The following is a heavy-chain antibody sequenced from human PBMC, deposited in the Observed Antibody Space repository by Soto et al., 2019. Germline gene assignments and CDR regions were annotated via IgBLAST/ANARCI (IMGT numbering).Heavy chain of an antibody. CDR1: GFTFSSYW. Sequence: GGSLRLSCAASGFTFSSYWMSWVRQAPGKGLEWVANIKQDGSEKYYVDSVKGRFTISRDNAKNSLYLQMNSLRAEDTAVYYCARERQYQLLIYYYYYGMDVWGQGTTVTVSS. D-gene: IGHD2-2*01. V-gene: IGHV3-7*01. J-gene: IGHJ6*02. CDR2: IKQDGSEK. CDR3: ARERQYQLLIYYYYYGMDV.